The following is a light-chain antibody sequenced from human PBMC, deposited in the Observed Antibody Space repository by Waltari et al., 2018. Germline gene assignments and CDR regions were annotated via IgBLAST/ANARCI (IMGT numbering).Light chain of an antibody. CDR2: DAS. CDR1: QSVATY. Sequence: EIVLTQSPATLSLSPGERATLSCRASQSVATYLAWYQQKPGQAPRLLIYDASNRATGIPARFSGSGSGTDFTLTISSLEPEDFAVYYCQQRSDWPPRTFGPGTKVHIK. CDR3: QQRSDWPPRT. J-gene: IGKJ3*01. V-gene: IGKV3-11*01.